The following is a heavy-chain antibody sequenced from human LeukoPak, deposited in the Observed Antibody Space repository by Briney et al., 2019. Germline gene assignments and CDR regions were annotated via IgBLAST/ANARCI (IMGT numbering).Heavy chain of an antibody. J-gene: IGHJ4*02. CDR2: INPSSVRT. Sequence: ASVKVSCKTCGSTFTDYYMHWVRQAPGQGLEWMGWINPSSVRTNYAQKFQGRVTMTRDTSISAAYMELSRLMCLDNTCTYGSKSLGFTYRSGWYVFRHWGQGTLVTVSS. CDR3: SKSLGFTYRSGWYVFRH. D-gene: IGHD6-19*01. V-gene: IGHV1-2*02. CDR1: GSTFTDYY.